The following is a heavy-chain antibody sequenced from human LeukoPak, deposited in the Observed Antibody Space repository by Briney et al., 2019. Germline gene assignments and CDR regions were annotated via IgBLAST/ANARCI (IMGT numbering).Heavy chain of an antibody. D-gene: IGHD6-6*01. J-gene: IGHJ4*02. V-gene: IGHV3-23*01. Sequence: GGSLRPSCAAPGFTFSGYALSWVRQAPGKGLEWFSTISGSGDSTYYADSVKGRFTISRDNSKNPLYLQMNSLRAEDTAVYYCAKANSSSSPHFDYWGQGTLVTVSS. CDR1: GFTFSGYA. CDR3: AKANSSSSPHFDY. CDR2: ISGSGDST.